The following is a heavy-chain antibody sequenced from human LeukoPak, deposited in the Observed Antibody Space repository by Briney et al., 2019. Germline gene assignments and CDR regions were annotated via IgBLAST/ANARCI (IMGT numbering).Heavy chain of an antibody. V-gene: IGHV3-21*01. CDR2: FGTRSSSI. CDR1: GFTFSNYA. Sequence: PGGSLRLSCAASGFTFSNYAMNWVCQAPGKGLEWVSSFGTRSSSIYYAHSVTGRFIVSRDNAKNSLFLQMNSLRAEDTAVYYCARWRSQQSEFDLWGQGTLATISS. J-gene: IGHJ4*02. CDR3: ARWRSQQSEFDL. D-gene: IGHD3-3*01.